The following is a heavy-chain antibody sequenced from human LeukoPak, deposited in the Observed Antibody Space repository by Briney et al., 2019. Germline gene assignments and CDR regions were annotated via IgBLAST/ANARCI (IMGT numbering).Heavy chain of an antibody. J-gene: IGHJ6*03. CDR2: ISPSGGST. CDR3: ARADQYGVYYYYMDV. CDR1: GYTFTSNY. Sequence: ASVKVSCKAFGYTFTSNYMHWVRQAPGQGPEWMGVISPSGGSTTYAQKFQGRVTLTRDMSTSTDYLELSSLRSDDTAVYYCARADQYGVYYYYMDVWGKGTTVTISS. D-gene: IGHD2/OR15-2a*01. V-gene: IGHV1-46*01.